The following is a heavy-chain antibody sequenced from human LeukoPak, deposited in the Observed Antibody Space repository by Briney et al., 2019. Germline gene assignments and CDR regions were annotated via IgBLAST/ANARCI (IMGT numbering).Heavy chain of an antibody. D-gene: IGHD3-22*01. J-gene: IGHJ4*02. CDR2: VYPGDSET. Sequence: GESLKISCKGSGYSFVGYRVGCVRQMPGKGLEFMGIVYPGDSETRYSPSFQGLVTISVDKSISTAYLHWSSLKASDTAMYYCARLRDYDSTGYSIDYWGQGTLVTVSS. CDR1: GYSFVGYR. V-gene: IGHV5-51*01. CDR3: ARLRDYDSTGYSIDY.